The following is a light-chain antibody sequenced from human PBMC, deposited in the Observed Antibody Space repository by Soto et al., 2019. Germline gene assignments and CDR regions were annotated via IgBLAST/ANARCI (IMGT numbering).Light chain of an antibody. J-gene: IGKJ4*01. CDR2: DAS. CDR1: QSISGY. CDR3: QQGSDWPPLT. Sequence: EIVLTQSPATLSLSPGEGGTLSCRASQSISGYLAWYQQKPDQAPRLLIYDASNRATGIPARFSGNGSGTDFTLTLSSLQPEDVAVYYCQQGSDWPPLTFGGGTKVETK. V-gene: IGKV3-11*01.